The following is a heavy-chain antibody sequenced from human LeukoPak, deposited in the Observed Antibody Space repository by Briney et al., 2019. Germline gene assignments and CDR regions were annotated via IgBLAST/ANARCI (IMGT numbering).Heavy chain of an antibody. D-gene: IGHD4-17*01. V-gene: IGHV3-53*04. CDR1: GFTVSSNY. CDR3: ARGLTVTNYYYYGMDV. Sequence: GGSLRLSCAASGFTVSSNYMSWVRQAPGKGLEWVSAIYSGGSTYYADSVKGRFTISRHNSKNTLYLQMNSLRAEDTAVYYCARGLTVTNYYYYGMDVWGQGTTVTVSS. CDR2: IYSGGST. J-gene: IGHJ6*02.